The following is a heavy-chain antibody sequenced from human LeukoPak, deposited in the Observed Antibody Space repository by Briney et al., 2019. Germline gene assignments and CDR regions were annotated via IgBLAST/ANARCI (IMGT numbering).Heavy chain of an antibody. V-gene: IGHV3-49*04. CDR3: SRGGSWKGWFDP. CDR1: GFTFGDYA. CDR2: MRSKAYGGTT. D-gene: IGHD6-6*01. Sequence: PGGSLRLSCAASGFTFGDYAMSWVRQAPGKGLEWVGFMRSKAYGGTTEYAASVKGRFTISRDDSKSIAYLQMSSLKTEDTAMYYCSRGGSWKGWFDPWGQGTLVTVSS. J-gene: IGHJ5*02.